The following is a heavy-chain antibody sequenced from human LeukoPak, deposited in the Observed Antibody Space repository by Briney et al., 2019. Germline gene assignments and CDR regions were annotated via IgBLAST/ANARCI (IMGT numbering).Heavy chain of an antibody. CDR3: ARRAQYLFYYYYYYMDV. CDR2: IAYDGSLQ. Sequence: GGSLRLSCAASGFAFTSYGIHWLRQAPGKGLDWVAFIAYDGSLQYYGDSVKGRFTISRDNSENTVYLEMNSLRAEDTAVYYCARRAQYLFYYYYYYMDVWGKGTTVTVSS. CDR1: GFAFTSYG. D-gene: IGHD2-2*02. V-gene: IGHV3-33*01. J-gene: IGHJ6*03.